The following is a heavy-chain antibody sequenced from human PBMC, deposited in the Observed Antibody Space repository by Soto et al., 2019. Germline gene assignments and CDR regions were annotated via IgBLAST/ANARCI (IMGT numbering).Heavy chain of an antibody. CDR3: ARSVAVPGAHIDY. V-gene: IGHV4-59*01. J-gene: IGHJ4*02. Sequence: LTCSVSGGSISGSYWSWIRQSPGKGLEWLGYVYYTGSTNYSPSLRSRVSISVDTSKNEFSLRLSSVTAADTAVYFCARSVAVPGAHIDYWGQGTQVTVSS. CDR1: GGSISGSY. D-gene: IGHD6-19*01. CDR2: VYYTGST.